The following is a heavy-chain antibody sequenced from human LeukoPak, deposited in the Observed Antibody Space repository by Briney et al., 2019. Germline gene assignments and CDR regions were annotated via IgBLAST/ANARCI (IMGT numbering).Heavy chain of an antibody. J-gene: IGHJ4*02. CDR2: IYSGGST. Sequence: GALRLSCAASGFTVSSNYMSWVRQAPGKGLEWVSVIYSGGSTYYADSVKGRFTISRDNSKNTLYLQMNSLRAEDTAVYYCARAELILTGYYNNDYWGQGTLVTVSS. CDR1: GFTVSSNY. CDR3: ARAELILTGYYNNDY. V-gene: IGHV3-66*01. D-gene: IGHD3-9*01.